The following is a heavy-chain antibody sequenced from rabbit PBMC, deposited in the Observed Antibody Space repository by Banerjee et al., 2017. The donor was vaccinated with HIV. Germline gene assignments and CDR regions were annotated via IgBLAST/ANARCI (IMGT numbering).Heavy chain of an antibody. Sequence: EESGGGLVKPGASLTLTCTASGFDFSTFYMCWVRQAPGKGLEWIACINTITGDTVYATWAKGRFTISKASWTTVTLQMTSLTAADTASYFCARDLAAVTGWNFGLWGPGTLVTVS. CDR3: ARDLAAVTGWNFGL. D-gene: IGHD7-1*01. J-gene: IGHJ4*01. CDR1: GFDFSTFY. V-gene: IGHV1S40*01. CDR2: INTITGDT.